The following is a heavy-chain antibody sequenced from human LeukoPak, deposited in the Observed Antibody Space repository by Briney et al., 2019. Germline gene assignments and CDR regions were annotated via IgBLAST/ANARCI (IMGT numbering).Heavy chain of an antibody. CDR2: ISCTSSST. J-gene: IGHJ4*02. CDR3: AKGLAGGEYSSSWFDY. V-gene: IGHV3-23*01. Sequence: PGGSLRLSCAASGFLFSSYAMSELRQAPGKGLEWGSVISCTSSSTYYAESVKGRFTISRDNSKNTLYLEMNSLRAEDTAVYYCAKGLAGGEYSSSWFDYWGQGTLVTVSS. CDR1: GFLFSSYA. D-gene: IGHD6-13*01.